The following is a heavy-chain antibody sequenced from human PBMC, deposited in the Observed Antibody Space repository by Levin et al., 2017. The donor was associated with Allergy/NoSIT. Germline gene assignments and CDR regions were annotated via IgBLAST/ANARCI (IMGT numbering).Heavy chain of an antibody. CDR3: ARELESTCYFDY. CDR2: INPNRGNT. J-gene: IGHJ4*02. V-gene: IGHV1-46*01. Sequence: ASVKVSCKASGYTFTSYYVHWVRQAPGQGPEWMGIINPNRGNTNYAQKFRGGITMTRDTPTSTVYMELSSLTSEDTAVYFCARELESTCYFDYWGQGTLVTVSS. CDR1: GYTFTSYY. D-gene: IGHD1-1*01.